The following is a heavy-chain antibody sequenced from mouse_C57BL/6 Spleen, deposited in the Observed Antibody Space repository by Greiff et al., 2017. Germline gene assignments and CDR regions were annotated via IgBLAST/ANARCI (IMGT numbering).Heavy chain of an antibody. J-gene: IGHJ2*01. CDR2: IYPGDGDT. V-gene: IGHV1-82*01. D-gene: IGHD2-4*01. CDR1: GYAFSSSW. Sequence: VKLMESGPELVKPGASVKISCKASGYAFSSSWMNWVKQRPGKGLEWIGRIYPGDGDTNYNGKFKGKATLTADKSSSTAYMQLSSLTSEDSAVYFCARTYDYDTWGQGTTLTVSS. CDR3: ARTYDYDT.